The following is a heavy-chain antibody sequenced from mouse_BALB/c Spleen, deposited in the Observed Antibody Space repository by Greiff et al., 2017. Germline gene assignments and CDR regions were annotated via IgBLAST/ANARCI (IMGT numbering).Heavy chain of an antibody. V-gene: IGHV2-9*02. Sequence: VQLQQSGPGLVAPSQSLSITCTISGFSLTSYGVHWVRQPPGKGLEWLGVIWAGGSTNYNSALMSRLSISKDNSKSQVFLKMNSLQTDDTAMYYCARGGLFITTATKYYFDYWGQGTTLTVSS. CDR1: GFSLTSYG. CDR2: IWAGGST. D-gene: IGHD1-2*01. J-gene: IGHJ2*01. CDR3: ARGGLFITTATKYYFDY.